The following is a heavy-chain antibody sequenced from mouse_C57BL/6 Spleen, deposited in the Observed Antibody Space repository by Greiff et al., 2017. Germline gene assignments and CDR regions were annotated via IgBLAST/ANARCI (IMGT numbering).Heavy chain of an antibody. D-gene: IGHD1-1*01. V-gene: IGHV1-50*01. J-gene: IGHJ1*03. CDR3: ARRIPYNYGSSYGYFDV. CDR2: IDPSDSYT. Sequence: VQLQQPGAELVKPGASVKLSCKASGYTFTSYWMQWVKQRPGQGLEWIGEIDPSDSYTNYNQKFKGKATLTVDTSSSTAYMQLSSLTSEDSAVYYCARRIPYNYGSSYGYFDVWGTGTTVTVSS. CDR1: GYTFTSYW.